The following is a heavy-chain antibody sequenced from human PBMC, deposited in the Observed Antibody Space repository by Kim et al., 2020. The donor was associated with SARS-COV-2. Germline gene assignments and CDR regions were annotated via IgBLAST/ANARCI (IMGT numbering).Heavy chain of an antibody. J-gene: IGHJ3*02. D-gene: IGHD3-10*01. Sequence: ADAVKGRFTISRDNAKNSRYLQMNSLGAEDTALYYCAAGSGSYYSDAFDIWGQGTMVTVSS. CDR3: AAGSGSYYSDAFDI. V-gene: IGHV3-9*01.